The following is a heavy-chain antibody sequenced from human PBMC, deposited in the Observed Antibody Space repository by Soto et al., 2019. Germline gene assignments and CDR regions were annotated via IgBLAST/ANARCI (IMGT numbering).Heavy chain of an antibody. CDR2: ISCSVVRT. Sequence: GGSLRLSCAASGFTFSSYAMSWVRQAPGKGLEWVSAISCSVVRTYYADSVKGRFTISRDNSKNTLYLQMNSLRAEDTAVYYCAKGSSSGWAYYYYGMDVWGQGTTVTVSS. V-gene: IGHV3-23*01. CDR3: AKGSSSGWAYYYYGMDV. CDR1: GFTFSSYA. J-gene: IGHJ6*02. D-gene: IGHD3-22*01.